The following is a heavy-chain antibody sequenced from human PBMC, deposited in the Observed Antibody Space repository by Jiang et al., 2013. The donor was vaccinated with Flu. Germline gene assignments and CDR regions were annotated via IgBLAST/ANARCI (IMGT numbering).Heavy chain of an antibody. CDR3: VRLGRKDAFDI. Sequence: QSGSELKRPGASVKVSCKASGYTFSNYVMNWVRQAPGQGLEWMGWINTNTENAMYAQGFTGRFVFSLDTSVNTAYLQISSLKAEDTAVYYCVRLGRKDAFDIWGQGTMVTVSS. CDR1: GYTFSNYV. V-gene: IGHV7-4-1*02. D-gene: IGHD1-14*01. CDR2: INTNTENA. J-gene: IGHJ3*02.